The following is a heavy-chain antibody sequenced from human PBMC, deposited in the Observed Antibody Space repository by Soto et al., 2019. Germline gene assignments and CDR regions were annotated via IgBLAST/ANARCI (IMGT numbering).Heavy chain of an antibody. Sequence: QVQVVQSGVEVKETGASVRVSCKTSGYSFTAYGISWVRPAPGHGLEWMGWISCYNGKTKYAQKVQGRVTMTTDTSTSTAYMEVRSLRSDDTAIYYCARDAPPPELRFLEWHNYDYNGMDVWGQGTTVTVSS. J-gene: IGHJ6*02. V-gene: IGHV1-18*01. CDR2: ISCYNGKT. CDR3: ARDAPPPELRFLEWHNYDYNGMDV. D-gene: IGHD3-3*01. CDR1: GYSFTAYG.